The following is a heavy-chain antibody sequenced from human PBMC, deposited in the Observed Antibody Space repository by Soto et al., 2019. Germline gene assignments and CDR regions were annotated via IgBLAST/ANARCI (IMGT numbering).Heavy chain of an antibody. CDR1: GFTFIGYN. CDR3: ATIGDHYGFDV. J-gene: IGHJ3*01. D-gene: IGHD4-17*01. CDR2: ISTSSIEI. V-gene: IGHV3-21*06. Sequence: EVQLVESGGGLVMPEESLRLSCAASGFTFIGYNMKWVRQAPGKGLEWVASISTSSIEIFYSDLVRGRFTIFRDNARNSLYLQMNSLRAEDTAVYSCATIGDHYGFDVWGQGTTVTVSS.